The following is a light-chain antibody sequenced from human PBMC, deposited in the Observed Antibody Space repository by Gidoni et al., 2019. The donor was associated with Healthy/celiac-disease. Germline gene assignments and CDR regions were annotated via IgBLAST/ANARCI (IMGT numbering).Light chain of an antibody. CDR3: MQALQTPLT. CDR2: LGS. V-gene: IGKV2-28*01. J-gene: IGKJ4*01. Sequence: DIVMTHSPLSLPVTPGEPASISCRSSQSLLHSNGYNYLDWYLQKPGLSPQLLIYLGSNRASGVPDRFSGSGSGTDFTLKISRVEAEDVGVYYCMQALQTPLTFGGGTKVEIK. CDR1: QSLLHSNGYNY.